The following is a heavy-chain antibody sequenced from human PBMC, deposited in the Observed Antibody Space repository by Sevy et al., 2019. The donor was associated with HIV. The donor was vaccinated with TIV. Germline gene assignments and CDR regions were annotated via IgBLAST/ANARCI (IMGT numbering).Heavy chain of an antibody. D-gene: IGHD2-8*01. V-gene: IGHV3-30*02. CDR3: ARGRKTTEEWLEELDYYYGLDV. J-gene: IGHJ6*02. CDR1: GFSLTTSD. CDR2: VRNDGSNK. Sequence: GESLKISCAASGFSLTTSDMHWVRQAPGKGLEWVAYVRNDGSNKYYADSVRDRFTISRDSPKNTLYLQMNSLRDEDTAIYYCARGRKTTEEWLEELDYYYGLDVWGQGTTVTVSS.